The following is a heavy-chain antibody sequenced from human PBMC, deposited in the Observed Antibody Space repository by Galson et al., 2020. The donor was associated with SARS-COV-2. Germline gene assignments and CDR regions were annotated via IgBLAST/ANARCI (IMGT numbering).Heavy chain of an antibody. CDR3: ARDRGLATAGGMDV. CDR2: VYYSGSV. CDR1: GDSIVSMRSYY. Sequence: SETLSLTCTVSGDSIVSMRSYYWSWIRQSPGKGLEWIGYVYYSGSVLYSPSFASRIYIPVNTSKNQVSLRLQSVTAADTAVYYCARDRGLATAGGMDVWGPGTAVTVSS. D-gene: IGHD6-13*01. J-gene: IGHJ6*02. V-gene: IGHV4-61*01.